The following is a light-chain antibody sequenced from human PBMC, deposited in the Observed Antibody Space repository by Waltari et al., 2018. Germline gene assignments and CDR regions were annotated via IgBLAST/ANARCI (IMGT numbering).Light chain of an antibody. Sequence: QYVLTQPPSLSAAPAQTVTIPCTGISSNIGYTYSSWYQQLPGTAPKLLIYENNKRPSGIPDRFSGSKSGTSATLGITGLQTGDEADYYCGTWDSSLSRVFGGGTKLTVL. CDR2: ENN. J-gene: IGLJ3*02. V-gene: IGLV1-51*02. CDR1: SSNIGYTY. CDR3: GTWDSSLSRV.